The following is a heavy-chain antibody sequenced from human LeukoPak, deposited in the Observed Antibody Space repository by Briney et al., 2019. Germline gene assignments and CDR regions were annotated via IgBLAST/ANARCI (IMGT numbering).Heavy chain of an antibody. D-gene: IGHD3-22*01. CDR2: INHSGST. V-gene: IGHV4-34*01. CDR3: ARGLRDYDSSGYYFDY. CDR1: GGSFSGYY. Sequence: SETLSLTCAVYGGSFSGYYWSWIRQPPGKGLEWIGEINHSGSTNYNPSLKSRVTISVDTSKNQFSLKLSSVTATDTAVYYCARGLRDYDSSGYYFDYWGQGTLVTVSS. J-gene: IGHJ4*02.